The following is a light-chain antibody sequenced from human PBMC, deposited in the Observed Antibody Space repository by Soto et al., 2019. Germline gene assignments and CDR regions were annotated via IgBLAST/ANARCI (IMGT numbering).Light chain of an antibody. CDR1: SSDVGSYKF. V-gene: IGLV2-23*03. CDR2: EGN. CDR3: CSSAGSSNV. Sequence: QSVLTQPASVSESPGQSITISCTGTSSDVGSYKFVSWYQHHPGKAPKLMIYEGNKRPSGVSDRFSGSKSGNTASLTISGLQADDEADYYCCSSAGSSNVFGTGTKLTVL. J-gene: IGLJ1*01.